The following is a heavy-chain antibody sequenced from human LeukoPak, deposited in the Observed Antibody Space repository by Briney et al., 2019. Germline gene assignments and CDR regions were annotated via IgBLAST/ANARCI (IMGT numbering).Heavy chain of an antibody. Sequence: GGSLRLSCSASGFTFSSYAMHWVRQAPGKGLVWVSRISSGGSSTSYADSVKGRFTISRDNAKNTLYLQMNSLRAEDTAVYYCTRDQIYCSGGYCYFEHWGQGTLVTASS. V-gene: IGHV3-74*01. CDR2: ISSGGSST. J-gene: IGHJ4*02. CDR1: GFTFSSYA. D-gene: IGHD2-15*01. CDR3: TRDQIYCSGGYCYFEH.